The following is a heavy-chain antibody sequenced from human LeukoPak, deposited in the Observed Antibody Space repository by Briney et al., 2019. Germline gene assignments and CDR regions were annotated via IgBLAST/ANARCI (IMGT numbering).Heavy chain of an antibody. CDR2: IYYSGRT. D-gene: IGHD3-22*01. CDR3: ARHPIYYYDSSGYWTS. J-gene: IGHJ4*02. V-gene: IGHV4-39*01. CDR1: GGSINSSSYY. Sequence: SETLSLTCTVSGGSINSSSYYWGWIRQPPGKGLEWIGSIYYSGRTYSNPSLKSRVTISVDTSKNQFSLKLSSVTAADTAVYYCARHPIYYYDSSGYWTSWGQGTLVTVSS.